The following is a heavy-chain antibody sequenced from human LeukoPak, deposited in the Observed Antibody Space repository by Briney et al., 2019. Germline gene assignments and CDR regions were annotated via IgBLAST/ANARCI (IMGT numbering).Heavy chain of an antibody. CDR3: ARDRVDCSSTSCYAHYYYYMDV. V-gene: IGHV1-2*02. D-gene: IGHD2-2*01. J-gene: IGHJ6*03. Sequence: ASVKVSCKASGYTFTGYYMHWVRQAPGQGLEWMGWINPNSGGTNYAQMFQGRVTMTRDTSISTAYMELSRLRSDDTAVYYCARDRVDCSSTSCYAHYYYYMDVWGKGTTVTVSS. CDR1: GYTFTGYY. CDR2: INPNSGGT.